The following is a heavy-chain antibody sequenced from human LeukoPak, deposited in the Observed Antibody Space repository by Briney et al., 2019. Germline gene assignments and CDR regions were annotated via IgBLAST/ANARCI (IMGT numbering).Heavy chain of an antibody. D-gene: IGHD3-22*01. V-gene: IGHV3-30-3*01. CDR2: ISYDGSNK. J-gene: IGHJ6*02. CDR1: GFTFSSYA. CDR3: ARDRDRRSGYYSGMDV. Sequence: GGSLRLSCAASGFTFSSYAMHWVRQAPGKGLEWVAVISYDGSNKYYADSVKGRFTISRDNSKNTLYLQMNSLRPEDTAVYYCARDRDRRSGYYSGMDVWGQGTTVTVSS.